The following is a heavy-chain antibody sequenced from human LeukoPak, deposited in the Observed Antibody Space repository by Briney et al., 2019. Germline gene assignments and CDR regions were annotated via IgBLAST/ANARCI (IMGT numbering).Heavy chain of an antibody. CDR2: IYYSGST. Sequence: SQTLSLTCTVSGGSISSGDNYWSWIRQPPEKGLEWIGYIYYSGSTYYNPSLKSRVTISVDTSKNQFSLKLSSVTAADTAVYYCARGDLYSSSWYNWGQGTLVTVSS. D-gene: IGHD6-13*01. V-gene: IGHV4-30-4*08. CDR3: ARGDLYSSSWYN. CDR1: GGSISSGDNY. J-gene: IGHJ4*02.